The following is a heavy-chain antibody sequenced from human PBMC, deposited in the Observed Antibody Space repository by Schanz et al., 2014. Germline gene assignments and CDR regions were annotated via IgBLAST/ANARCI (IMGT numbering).Heavy chain of an antibody. Sequence: EVQLLESGGALVQPGGSLRLSCAASGFTFSDYYMSWIRQAPGKGLEWVSVISARGEVSKYSDSVKGRFIVSRDNSRATLFLQMDSLRAADTAFYYCAKWEDIVPEPEPMRGWFDSWGQGILVTVSS. D-gene: IGHD2-8*01. CDR1: GFTFSDYY. CDR3: AKWEDIVPEPEPMRGWFDS. CDR2: ISARGEVS. J-gene: IGHJ5*01. V-gene: IGHV3-23*01.